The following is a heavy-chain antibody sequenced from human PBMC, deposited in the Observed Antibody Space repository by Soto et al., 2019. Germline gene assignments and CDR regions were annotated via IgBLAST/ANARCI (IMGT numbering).Heavy chain of an antibody. CDR3: AKVRYSSSWYYFDY. V-gene: IGHV3-30*18. D-gene: IGHD6-13*01. CDR1: GFTFSSYG. J-gene: IGHJ4*02. CDR2: ISYDGSNK. Sequence: GGSLRLSCAASGFTFSSYGMHWVRQAPGKGLEWVAVISYDGSNKYYADSVKGRFTISRDNSKNTLYLQMNSLRAEDTAVYYCAKVRYSSSWYYFDYWGQGTLVTVSS.